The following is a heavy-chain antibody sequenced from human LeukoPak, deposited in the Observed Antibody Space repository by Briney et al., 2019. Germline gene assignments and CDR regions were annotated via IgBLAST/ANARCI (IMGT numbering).Heavy chain of an antibody. CDR3: ARAPPNYYDSSGYYYAFDI. CDR2: IIPIFGTA. CDR1: GGTFSSYA. Sequence: VASVKVSCKASGGTFSSYAISWVRQAPGQGLEWMGGIIPIFGTANYAQKFQGRVTITADESTGTAYMELSSLRSEDTAVYYCARAPPNYYDSSGYYYAFDIWGQGTMVTVSS. D-gene: IGHD3-22*01. V-gene: IGHV1-69*13. J-gene: IGHJ3*02.